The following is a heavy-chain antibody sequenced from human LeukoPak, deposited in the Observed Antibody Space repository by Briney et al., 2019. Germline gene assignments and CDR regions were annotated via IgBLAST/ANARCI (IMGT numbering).Heavy chain of an antibody. D-gene: IGHD6-19*01. CDR2: IYYSGST. J-gene: IGHJ4*02. CDR1: GGSISSYY. V-gene: IGHV4-59*01. CDR3: ARESSGWSSGMYYFDY. Sequence: SETLSLTCIVSGGSISSYYWSWIRQPPGKGLEWIGYIYYSGSTNYNPSLESRVTISVDTSKNQFSLKLSSVTAADTAVYYCARESSGWSSGMYYFDYWGQGTLVTVSS.